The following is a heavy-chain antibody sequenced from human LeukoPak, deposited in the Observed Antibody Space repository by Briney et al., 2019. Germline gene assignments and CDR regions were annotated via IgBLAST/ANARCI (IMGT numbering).Heavy chain of an antibody. D-gene: IGHD6-6*01. CDR1: GGSISSYY. CDR3: ARSYSRSSPYFDY. CDR2: IYYSGTT. Sequence: SETLSLTCTVSGGSISSYYWSWIRQPPGKGLEWIGYIYYSGTTNYNPSLQSRVTISVDTSKNQFSLKLTSVTAADTAVYYCARSYSRSSPYFDYWGQERLVTVSS. J-gene: IGHJ4*02. V-gene: IGHV4-59*01.